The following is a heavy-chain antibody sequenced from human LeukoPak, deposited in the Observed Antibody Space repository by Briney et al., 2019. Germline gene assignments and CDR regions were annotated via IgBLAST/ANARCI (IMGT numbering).Heavy chain of an antibody. D-gene: IGHD1-14*01. CDR1: GYSISSIHC. CDR3: ARRHHNWDY. J-gene: IGHJ4*02. CDR2: ICQSGST. Sequence: SETLSLTCTVSGYSISSIHCWGWIRQPPGKGLEWIGSICQSGSTYYSPSLKSRVIVSLDTSKNQFSLRLSSVTAADTAVYYCARRHHNWDYWGQGTLVTVSS. V-gene: IGHV4-38-2*02.